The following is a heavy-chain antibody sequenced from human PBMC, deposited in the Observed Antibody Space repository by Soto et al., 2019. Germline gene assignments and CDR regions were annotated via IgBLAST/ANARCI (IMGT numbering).Heavy chain of an antibody. Sequence: GGSLRLSCEASGFTFRNYAMNWVRQAPGKGLEWVSFISGSGDSTRYADSVKGRFTISRDNSKSTLYLQMSSLRADDTAMYYCARVPRWEMLVASIWFDPWGHGTLVTVS. V-gene: IGHV3-23*01. CDR3: ARVPRWEMLVASIWFDP. CDR1: GFTFRNYA. CDR2: ISGSGDST. J-gene: IGHJ5*02. D-gene: IGHD2-15*01.